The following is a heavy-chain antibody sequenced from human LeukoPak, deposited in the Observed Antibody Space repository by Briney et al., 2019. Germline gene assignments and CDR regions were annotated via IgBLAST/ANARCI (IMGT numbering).Heavy chain of an antibody. CDR1: GFTFSSYW. CDR3: ASNYYGSGAPYYYYYYMDV. Sequence: QTGGSLRLSCAASGFTFSSYWMHWVCNAPGKGLVWVSRINSDGSSTSYADSVKGRFTISRDNAKNTLYLQMNSLRAEDTAVYYCASNYYGSGAPYYYYYYMDVWGKGTTVTISS. V-gene: IGHV3-74*01. J-gene: IGHJ6*03. CDR2: INSDGSST. D-gene: IGHD3-10*01.